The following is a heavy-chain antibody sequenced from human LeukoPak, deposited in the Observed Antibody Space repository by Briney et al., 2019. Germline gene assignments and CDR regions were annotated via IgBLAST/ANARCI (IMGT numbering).Heavy chain of an antibody. D-gene: IGHD6-13*01. CDR2: MNPFSANT. CDR1: GYTFTNYD. Sequence: GASVKVSCKASGYTFTNYDIHWVRQATGQGLEWMGWMNPFSANTGYVQNFQGRITITRNTSISTAYMELSSLKSEDTAVYYCARTQQLVLRSPLDPWGQGTLVTVSS. V-gene: IGHV1-8*03. CDR3: ARTQQLVLRSPLDP. J-gene: IGHJ5*02.